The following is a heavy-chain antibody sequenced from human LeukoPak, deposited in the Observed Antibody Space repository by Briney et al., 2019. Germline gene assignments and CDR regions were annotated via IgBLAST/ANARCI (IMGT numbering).Heavy chain of an antibody. CDR3: ARLLDNDSSGDPDTFDM. D-gene: IGHD3-22*01. Sequence: SETLSLTCIVSGGYISRHVWSWIRQPPGKGLDWIAFIHYSGRTKYNPSLQSRVTISIDTSENNFSLKLTSVTAADTAVYYCARLLDNDSSGDPDTFDMWGQGTVVSVSS. CDR1: GGYISRHV. J-gene: IGHJ3*02. V-gene: IGHV4-59*11. CDR2: IHYSGRT.